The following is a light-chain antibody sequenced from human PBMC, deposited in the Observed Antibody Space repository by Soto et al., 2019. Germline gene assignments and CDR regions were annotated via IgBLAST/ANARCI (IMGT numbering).Light chain of an antibody. CDR2: NNN. V-gene: IGLV1-47*02. CDR1: SSNIGSNY. Sequence: QLVLTQPPSASGTPGQRVTISCSGSSSNIGSNYVYWYQQLPGTAPQLLIYNNNQRPSGVPDRFSGSKSGASASLAISGLRSEDEADYYCAAWDVSLSGHVVFGGGTKVTVL. CDR3: AAWDVSLSGHVV. J-gene: IGLJ2*01.